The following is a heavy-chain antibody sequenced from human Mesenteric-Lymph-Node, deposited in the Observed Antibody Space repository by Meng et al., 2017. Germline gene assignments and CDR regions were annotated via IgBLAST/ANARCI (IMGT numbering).Heavy chain of an antibody. D-gene: IGHD6-19*01. CDR2: ISSSGSTI. J-gene: IGHJ4*02. CDR1: GFTFSSYE. CDR3: ARDRDSSGWYALGSFDY. V-gene: IGHV3-48*03. Sequence: GGSLRLSCAASGFTFSSYEMNWVRQAPGKGLEWVSYISSSGSTIYYADSVKGRFTISRDNAKNSLYLQMNSLRAEDTAVYYCARDRDSSGWYALGSFDYWGQGTLVTVSS.